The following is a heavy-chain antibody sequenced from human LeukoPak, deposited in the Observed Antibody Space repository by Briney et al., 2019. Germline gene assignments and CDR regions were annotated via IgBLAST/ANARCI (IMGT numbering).Heavy chain of an antibody. CDR3: AREKRAGWLDQYSYGLDV. CDR2: ISYDGSKE. V-gene: IGHV3-30*04. J-gene: IGHJ6*02. Sequence: PGGSLRLSCVDSGFSFSTYALHWVRQAPGKGLEWVATISYDGSKESYGDFVKGRFTISRDNSKNTLYLQMNSLRVEDTAVYYCAREKRAGWLDQYSYGLDVWGQGTAVTVS. CDR1: GFSFSTYA. D-gene: IGHD6-19*01.